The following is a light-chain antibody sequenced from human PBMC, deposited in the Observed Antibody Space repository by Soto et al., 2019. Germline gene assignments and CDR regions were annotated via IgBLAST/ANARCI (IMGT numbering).Light chain of an antibody. CDR2: GAS. CDR3: QQYGSSPRT. Sequence: EIVFTQSPGTLSLSPGERATLSCRASQSVSSSYLAWYQQKIGQAPRLLIYGASSRATGIPDRFSGSGSGTDFTLTISRLEPEDFAVYYCQQYGSSPRTFGQGTRWIS. J-gene: IGKJ1*01. CDR1: QSVSSSY. V-gene: IGKV3-20*01.